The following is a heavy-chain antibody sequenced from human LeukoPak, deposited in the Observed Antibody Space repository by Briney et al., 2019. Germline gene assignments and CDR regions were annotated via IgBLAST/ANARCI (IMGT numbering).Heavy chain of an antibody. D-gene: IGHD3-10*01. CDR1: GFTFSTSA. J-gene: IGHJ4*02. Sequence: GGSLRLSCVVSGFTFSTSAMSWVRQAPGKGLEWVSGISESGSSTYHADSVKGRFTSSRDNSKNTLYLQMNSLRAEDTAAYYCAKGSFWGQGTLVTVSS. CDR3: AKGSF. V-gene: IGHV3-23*01. CDR2: ISESGSST.